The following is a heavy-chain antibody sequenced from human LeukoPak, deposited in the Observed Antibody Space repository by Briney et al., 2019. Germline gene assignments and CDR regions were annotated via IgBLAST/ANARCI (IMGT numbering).Heavy chain of an antibody. D-gene: IGHD3-16*01. CDR3: ASFERRGSAFDI. CDR2: ISYDGSNK. V-gene: IGHV3-30-3*01. Sequence: GGSLRLSCAASGFTFSSYAMHWVRQAPGKGLEWVAVISYDGSNKYYADSVKGRFTISRDNSKNTLYLQMNSLRAEDTAVYYCASFERRGSAFDIWGQGTMVTVSS. J-gene: IGHJ3*02. CDR1: GFTFSSYA.